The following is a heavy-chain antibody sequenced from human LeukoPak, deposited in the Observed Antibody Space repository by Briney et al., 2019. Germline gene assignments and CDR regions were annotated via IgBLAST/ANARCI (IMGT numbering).Heavy chain of an antibody. CDR3: VRESSRYYYDSSGYVY. CDR1: GFTFSDYY. V-gene: IGHV3-11*01. Sequence: GGSLRLSCAAPGFTFSDYYMSWIRQAPGKGLEWVSYISSSGSTIYYADSVKGRFTISRDNAKNSLYLQMNSLRAEDTAVYYCVRESSRYYYDSSGYVYWGQGTLVTVSS. CDR2: ISSSGSTI. J-gene: IGHJ4*02. D-gene: IGHD3-22*01.